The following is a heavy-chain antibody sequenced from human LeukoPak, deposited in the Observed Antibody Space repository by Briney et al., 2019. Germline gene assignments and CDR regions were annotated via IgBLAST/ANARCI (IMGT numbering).Heavy chain of an antibody. CDR2: IHHTGST. CDR1: GGSLSGYY. CDR3: ARGGGYSGYDDYYDYGMDV. D-gene: IGHD5-12*01. J-gene: IGHJ6*02. Sequence: SETLSLTCAVHGGSLSGYYWNWIRQPPGKGLEWIGEIHHTGSTTYMPSLKSRVTISVDTSKNQFSLKLSSVTAADTAVYYCARGGGYSGYDDYYDYGMDVWGQGTTVTVSS. V-gene: IGHV4-34*01.